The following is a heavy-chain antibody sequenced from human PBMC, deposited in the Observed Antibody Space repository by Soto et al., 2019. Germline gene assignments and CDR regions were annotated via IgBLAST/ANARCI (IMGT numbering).Heavy chain of an antibody. Sequence: QVQLVESGGGVVQPGRSLRLSCAASGFTFSSYAMHWVRQAPGKGLEWVAVISYDGSNKYYADSVKGRFTISRDNSKNTLYLQMNSMRAEDTAVYYCARDDRTICGNWFDPWGQGTLVTVSS. V-gene: IGHV3-30-3*01. CDR2: ISYDGSNK. J-gene: IGHJ5*02. CDR1: GFTFSSYA. D-gene: IGHD3-3*01. CDR3: ARDDRTICGNWFDP.